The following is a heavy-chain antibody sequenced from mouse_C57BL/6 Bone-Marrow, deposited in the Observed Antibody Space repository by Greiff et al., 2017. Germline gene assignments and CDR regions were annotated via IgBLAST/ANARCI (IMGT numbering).Heavy chain of an antibody. D-gene: IGHD1-1*01. CDR3: AREGVITTVVEGLYWYFDV. J-gene: IGHJ1*03. Sequence: VQLQQSGPGLVKPSQSLSLTCSVTGYSITSGYYWNWIRQFPGNKLEWMGYISYDGSNNYNSSLKNRISITRDTSKNQFFLKLNSVTTEDTATYYCAREGVITTVVEGLYWYFDVWGTGTTVTVSS. V-gene: IGHV3-6*01. CDR2: ISYDGSN. CDR1: GYSITSGYY.